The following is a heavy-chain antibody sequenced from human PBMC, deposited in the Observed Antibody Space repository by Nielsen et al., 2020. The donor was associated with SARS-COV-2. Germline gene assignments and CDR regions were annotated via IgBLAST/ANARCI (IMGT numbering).Heavy chain of an antibody. Sequence: SETLSLTCTVSGGSISSGDYYWSWIRQPPGKGLEWIGYIYYSGSTYYNPSLKSRVTISVDTSKNQFSLKLSSVTAADTAVYYCARDYYDSSGYYSYPDYWGQGTLVTVSS. CDR1: GGSISSGDYY. CDR3: ARDYYDSSGYYSYPDY. D-gene: IGHD3-22*01. V-gene: IGHV4-30-4*01. J-gene: IGHJ4*02. CDR2: IYYSGST.